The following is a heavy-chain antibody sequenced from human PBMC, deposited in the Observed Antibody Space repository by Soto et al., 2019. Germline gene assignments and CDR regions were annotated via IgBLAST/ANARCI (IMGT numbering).Heavy chain of an antibody. CDR1: GFTFSSYG. Sequence: QVQLVESGGGVVQPGRSLRLSCAASGFTFSSYGMHWVRQAPGKGLEWVAVIWYDGSNKYYADSVKGRFTISRDNSKNTLYLQMNSLRAEDTAVYYCARELAAWGRSSFRFDPWGQGTLVTVSS. D-gene: IGHD3-16*01. J-gene: IGHJ5*02. CDR3: ARELAAWGRSSFRFDP. CDR2: IWYDGSNK. V-gene: IGHV3-33*01.